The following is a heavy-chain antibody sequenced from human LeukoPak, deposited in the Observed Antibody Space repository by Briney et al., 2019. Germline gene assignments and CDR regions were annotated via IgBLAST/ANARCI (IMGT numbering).Heavy chain of an antibody. V-gene: IGHV1-18*01. CDR3: ARDLLAIVGATTYDY. CDR2: ISAYNGNT. J-gene: IGHJ4*02. CDR1: GYTFTSYG. Sequence: SVNVSCKASGYTFTSYGISWVRQAPGQGLEWMGWISAYNGNTNYAQKLQGRVTMTTDTSTNTAYMELRSLRSDDTAVYYCARDLLAIVGATTYDYWGQGTLVTVSS. D-gene: IGHD1-26*01.